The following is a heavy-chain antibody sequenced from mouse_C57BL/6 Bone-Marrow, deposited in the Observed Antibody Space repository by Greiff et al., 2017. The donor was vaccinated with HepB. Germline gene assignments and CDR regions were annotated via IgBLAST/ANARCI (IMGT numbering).Heavy chain of an antibody. Sequence: DVKLVESGGGLVQPKGSLKLSCAASGFTFNTYAMHWVRQAPGKGLEWVACIRSKSSNYATYYADSVKDRVTIPRDDSQSMLYLQMNNLKTEDTAMYYCVRPYYYGRGFAYWGQGTLVTVSA. CDR3: VRPYYYGRGFAY. J-gene: IGHJ3*01. CDR2: IRSKSSNYAT. CDR1: GFTFNTYA. V-gene: IGHV10-3*01. D-gene: IGHD1-1*01.